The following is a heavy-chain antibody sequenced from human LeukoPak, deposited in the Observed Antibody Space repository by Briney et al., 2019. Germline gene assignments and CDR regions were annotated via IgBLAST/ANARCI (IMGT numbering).Heavy chain of an antibody. V-gene: IGHV3-74*01. CDR2: ISGDGSRT. J-gene: IGHJ4*02. Sequence: PGGSLRLSCAASGFTFSSYWMHWVRQGPGKGLVLVSYISGDGSRTTYADSVKGRFTIPRDNAKNTLDLQMNSLRGEDTAVYYCARGGWGTAIDYWAQGTLVTVSS. D-gene: IGHD1-7*01. CDR3: ARGGWGTAIDY. CDR1: GFTFSSYW.